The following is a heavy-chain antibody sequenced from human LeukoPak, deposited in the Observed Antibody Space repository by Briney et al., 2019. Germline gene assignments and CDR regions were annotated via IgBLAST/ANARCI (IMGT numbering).Heavy chain of an antibody. CDR2: ISGSGDST. V-gene: IGHV3-23*01. CDR1: GYTFSSYA. J-gene: IGHJ4*02. D-gene: IGHD3-10*01. Sequence: GGSLRLSCAASGYTFSSYAMSWVRQAPGKGLEWVSSISGSGDSTYYADSVKGRFTISRDNSKNTLYLQMNSLRAEDTAVYYCAGSAYGSGSYYKYWGQGTLVTVSS. CDR3: AGSAYGSGSYYKY.